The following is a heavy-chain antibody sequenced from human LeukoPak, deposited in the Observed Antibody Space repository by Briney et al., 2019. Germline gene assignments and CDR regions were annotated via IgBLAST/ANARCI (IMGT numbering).Heavy chain of an antibody. V-gene: IGHV3-11*04. CDR2: ISSTGSTI. D-gene: IGHD3-9*01. CDR3: AKYDILTGLFDY. Sequence: GGSLRLSCAASEFTFSDYYMSWIRQAPGKGLEWVSYISSTGSTIYYADSVKGRFTISRDNAKNSLYLQMNSLRAEDTAVYYCAKYDILTGLFDYWGQGTLVTVSS. CDR1: EFTFSDYY. J-gene: IGHJ4*02.